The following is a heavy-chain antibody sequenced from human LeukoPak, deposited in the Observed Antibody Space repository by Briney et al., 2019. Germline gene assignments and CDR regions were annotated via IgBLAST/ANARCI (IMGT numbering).Heavy chain of an antibody. Sequence: PGGSLRLSCAASGFTFSSYGMHWVRQAPGKGLEWVAVIWYDGSNKYYADSVKGRFTISRDNSKNTLYLQMNSLRAEDTAVYYCARVKEWELRNPDAFDIWGQGTMVTVSS. V-gene: IGHV3-33*01. CDR1: GFTFSSYG. J-gene: IGHJ3*02. CDR2: IWYDGSNK. CDR3: ARVKEWELRNPDAFDI. D-gene: IGHD1-26*01.